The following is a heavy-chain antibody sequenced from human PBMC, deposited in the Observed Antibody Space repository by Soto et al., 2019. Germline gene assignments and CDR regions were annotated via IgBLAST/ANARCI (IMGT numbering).Heavy chain of an antibody. V-gene: IGHV5-51*01. CDR2: IYPGDSDT. D-gene: IGHD3-3*01. CDR3: ARYYFWSDRNYYYGMDV. CDR1: GYSFTNYW. Sequence: PRESVKISCKGSGYSFTNYWIGWVRHMPGKGLEWMGIIYPGDSDTRYSPSFQGQVTISADKSISTAYLQWSSLKASDTAMYYYARYYFWSDRNYYYGMDVWAQGTTVPVSS. J-gene: IGHJ6*02.